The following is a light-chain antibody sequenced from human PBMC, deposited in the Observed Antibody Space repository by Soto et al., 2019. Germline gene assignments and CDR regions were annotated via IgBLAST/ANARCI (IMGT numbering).Light chain of an antibody. Sequence: EIVLTQSPGTLSLSPGERATLSCRASQSFSSSYLAWYQRKPGQAPRLLIYGASNRATGIPDRFSASGSGTDFTLTISRLEPEDFAVYYCQKYGSSPWTFGQGTKVEIK. CDR2: GAS. V-gene: IGKV3-20*01. J-gene: IGKJ1*01. CDR3: QKYGSSPWT. CDR1: QSFSSSY.